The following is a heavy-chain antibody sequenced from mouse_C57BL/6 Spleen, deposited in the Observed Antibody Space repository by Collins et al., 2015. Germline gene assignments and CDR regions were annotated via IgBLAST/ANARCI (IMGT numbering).Heavy chain of an antibody. CDR3: AREGAYDGYYGGAMDY. CDR1: GFNIKDYY. J-gene: IGHJ4*01. V-gene: IGHV14-1*01. Sequence: EVQLQQSGAELVRPGASVKLSCTASGFNIKDYYMHWVKQRPEQGLEWIGRIDPEDGDTEYAPKFQGKATMTADTSSNTAYLQLSSLTTEDSAIYYCAREGAYDGYYGGAMDYWGQRNLSHRLL. CDR2: IDPEDGDT. D-gene: IGHD2-3*01.